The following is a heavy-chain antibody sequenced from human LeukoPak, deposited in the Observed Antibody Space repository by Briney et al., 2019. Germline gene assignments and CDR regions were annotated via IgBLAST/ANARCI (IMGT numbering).Heavy chain of an antibody. D-gene: IGHD1-26*01. CDR2: IYTSGST. J-gene: IGHJ4*02. Sequence: SETLSLTCTVSGGSISSYYWSWIRQPAGKGLEWIGRIYTSGSTNYHPSLMSRVTMSVDTSKNQFSLNLSSVTAADTAVYYCARGGSYRPLDYWGQGTLVTVSS. V-gene: IGHV4-4*07. CDR1: GGSISSYY. CDR3: ARGGSYRPLDY.